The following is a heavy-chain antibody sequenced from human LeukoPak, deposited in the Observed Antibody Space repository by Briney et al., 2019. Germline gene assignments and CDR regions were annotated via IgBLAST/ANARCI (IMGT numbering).Heavy chain of an antibody. CDR1: GFTFSDYY. J-gene: IGHJ4*02. D-gene: IGHD6-19*01. V-gene: IGHV3-11*06. CDR3: ARGHGSSGWPFDF. CDR2: ISSSSSYT. Sequence: GGSLRLSCAASGFTFSDYYMSWIRQAPGKGLEWVSYISSSSSYTNYADSVKGRFTISRDNSKNTLYLQMDSLRFEDTAVYYCARGHGSSGWPFDFWGQGTLVTVSS.